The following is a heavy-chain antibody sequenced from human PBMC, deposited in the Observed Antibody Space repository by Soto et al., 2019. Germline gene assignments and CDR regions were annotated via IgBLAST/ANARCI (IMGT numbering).Heavy chain of an antibody. Sequence: PGGSLRLSCVVSGFTFSGYSMAWFRQAPWMCLEWVASISSRSTNIDYADSVKGRFTISRDNAKNLVSLQMSSLRGEDTALYYCAKFTEPGYSSIWYYFEYWGQGTPVTVSS. D-gene: IGHD6-19*01. CDR3: AKFTEPGYSSIWYYFEY. V-gene: IGHV3-21*06. CDR2: ISSRSTNI. J-gene: IGHJ4*02. CDR1: GFTFSGYS.